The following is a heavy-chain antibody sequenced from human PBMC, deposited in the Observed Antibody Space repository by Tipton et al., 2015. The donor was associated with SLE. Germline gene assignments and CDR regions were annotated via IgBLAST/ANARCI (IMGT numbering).Heavy chain of an antibody. CDR1: GFSFSDHY. V-gene: IGHV3-74*01. CDR3: GRGVYSESSVGMDV. D-gene: IGHD3-22*01. CDR2: INSDGSIT. Sequence: SLRLSCAASGFSFSDHYMDWVRQAPGKGLVWISRINSDGSITKYADSVKGRFTISRDNAKNTLYLQVNSLRAEDTAMYYCGRGVYSESSVGMDVWGQGTTVTVSS. J-gene: IGHJ6*02.